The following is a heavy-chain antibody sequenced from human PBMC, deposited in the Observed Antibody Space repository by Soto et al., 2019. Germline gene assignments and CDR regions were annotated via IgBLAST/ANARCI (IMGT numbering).Heavy chain of an antibody. V-gene: IGHV4-30-4*01. CDR3: ARDVDSTILKPNQAFGI. CDR1: GGSIFGGDYY. D-gene: IGHD5-18*01. CDR2: SYYSGST. J-gene: IGHJ3*02. Sequence: QVQLQESGPGLVKPSQTVSLTCTVSGGSIFGGDYYWSWIRQSPGKGLQWVGSSYYSGSTYYNPSLKSRVTISVETSKNHFSLKLSSVTAADTAVYYCARDVDSTILKPNQAFGIWGQGTMVTVSS.